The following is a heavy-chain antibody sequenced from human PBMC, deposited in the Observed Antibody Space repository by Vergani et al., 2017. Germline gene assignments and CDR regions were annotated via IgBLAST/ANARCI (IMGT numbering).Heavy chain of an antibody. CDR3: ARVRGLEPGNY. D-gene: IGHD1-14*01. Sequence: QVQLQQWGAGLLKPSETLSLTCAVYGGSFSGYYWSWIRQPPGKGLEWIGEINHSGSTNYNPSLKSRVTISVDTSKNQFSLKLSSVTAADTAVYYCARVRGLEPGNYWGQGTLVTVSS. J-gene: IGHJ4*02. CDR1: GGSFSGYY. CDR2: INHSGST. V-gene: IGHV4-34*01.